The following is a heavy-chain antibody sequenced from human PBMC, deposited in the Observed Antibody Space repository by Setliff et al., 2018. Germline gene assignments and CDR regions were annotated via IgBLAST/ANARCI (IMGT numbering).Heavy chain of an antibody. CDR3: ARDHAYGSRFYYYYYGMDV. V-gene: IGHV3-7*01. J-gene: IGHJ6*02. CDR2: IKQDGSET. CDR1: GFTFSSYW. D-gene: IGHD3-10*01. Sequence: GGSLRLSCAASGFTFSSYWMTWVRQAPGKGLEWVANIKQDGSETYYVDSVKGRFTISRDNAKNSLYLQMSSLRAEDTAVYYCARDHAYGSRFYYYYYGMDVWGQGTTVTVSS.